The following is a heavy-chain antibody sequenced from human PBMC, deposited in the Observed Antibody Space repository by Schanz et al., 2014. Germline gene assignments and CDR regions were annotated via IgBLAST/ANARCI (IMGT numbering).Heavy chain of an antibody. CDR2: ISASGGST. V-gene: IGHV3-23*04. CDR1: GFTFSSYA. CDR3: AKQIHYDILTVTRN. Sequence: VQLVESGGGVVQFGRSLRLSCAASGFTFSSYAMSWVRQAPGKGLEWVSTISASGGSTYYADSVKGRFTISRDNSKNTLYLQMNSLRAEDTAVYYCAKQIHYDILTVTRNWGQGTLVTVSS. J-gene: IGHJ4*02. D-gene: IGHD3-9*01.